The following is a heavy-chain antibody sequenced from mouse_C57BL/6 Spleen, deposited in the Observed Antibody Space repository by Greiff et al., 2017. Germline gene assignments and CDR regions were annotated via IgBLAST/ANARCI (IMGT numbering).Heavy chain of an antibody. CDR3: ATMVTRYYFDY. Sequence: QVQLQQPGTELVKPGASVKLSCKASGYTFTSYWMHWVKQRPGQGLEWIGNINPNNGGTNYNEKFKSKATLTVDKSSSTAYMQLSSLTSEDSAVYDCATMVTRYYFDYWGQGTTLTVSS. V-gene: IGHV1-53*01. CDR1: GYTFTSYW. J-gene: IGHJ2*01. D-gene: IGHD2-2*01. CDR2: INPNNGGT.